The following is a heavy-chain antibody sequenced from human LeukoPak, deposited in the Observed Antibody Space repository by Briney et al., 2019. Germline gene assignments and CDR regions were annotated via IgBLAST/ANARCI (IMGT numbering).Heavy chain of an antibody. V-gene: IGHV4-59*01. CDR3: ARVYYSNSYDYWYFDL. J-gene: IGHJ2*01. Sequence: PSETLSLTCTVSGGSIRSYYWSWIRQPAGKGLEWIAYIYYSGSTNYNPSLKSQVTISVDTSKNQFSLKLSSVTAADTAVYYCARVYYSNSYDYWYFDLWGRGTLVTVSS. CDR2: IYYSGST. D-gene: IGHD6-13*01. CDR1: GGSIRSYY.